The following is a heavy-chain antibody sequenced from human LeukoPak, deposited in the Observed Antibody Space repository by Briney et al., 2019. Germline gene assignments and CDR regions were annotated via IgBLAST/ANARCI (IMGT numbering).Heavy chain of an antibody. CDR3: ARASSGSYPHFDY. CDR1: GGSISSYY. D-gene: IGHD1-26*01. CDR2: IYYSGST. J-gene: IGHJ4*02. V-gene: IGHV4-39*07. Sequence: SETLSLTCTVSGGSISSYYWGWIRQPPGKGLEWIGSIYYSGSTYYNPSLKSRVTISVDTSKNQFSLKLSSVTAADTAVYYCARASSGSYPHFDYWGQGTLVTVSS.